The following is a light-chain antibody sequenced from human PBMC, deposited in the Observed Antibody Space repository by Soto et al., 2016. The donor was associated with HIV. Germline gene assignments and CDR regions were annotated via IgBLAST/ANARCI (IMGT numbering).Light chain of an antibody. J-gene: IGKJ1*01. CDR2: KTS. V-gene: IGKV1-5*03. CDR3: QQYNTVPWT. CDR1: QSVSVW. Sequence: DIQMTQFPSTLSASIGDRVTITCRASQSVSVWLAWYQQKPGKAPNLLIFKTSTLEVGVPSRFSGSGSGTDFTLTLSSVQPDDVGTYYCQQYNTVPWTFGSRAKLEMK.